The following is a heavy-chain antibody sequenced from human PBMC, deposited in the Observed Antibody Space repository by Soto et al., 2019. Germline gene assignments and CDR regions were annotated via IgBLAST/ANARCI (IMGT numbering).Heavy chain of an antibody. CDR1: GSTFSSYA. V-gene: IGHV3-23*01. CDR3: ATSPGGWVRMYFDL. J-gene: IGHJ2*01. CDR2: ISGNGGST. D-gene: IGHD6-19*01. Sequence: EVQLLESGGGLVQPGGSLRLSCAASGSTFSSYAMSWVRQAPGKGLEWVSSISGNGGSTYYADSVKGRLTIFRDNPKNTVYLHMNSLRVEDTALYYCATSPGGWVRMYFDLWGRGTLVTVSS.